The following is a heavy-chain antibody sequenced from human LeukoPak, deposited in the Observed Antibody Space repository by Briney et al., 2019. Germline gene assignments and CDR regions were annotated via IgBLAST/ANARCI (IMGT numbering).Heavy chain of an antibody. Sequence: ASVKVSCKASGYTFTSYGISWVRQAPGQGLEWMGWISAYNGNANYAQKLQGRVTMTTDTSTSIAYMELRSLRSDDTAVYYCARDALSYGDYPHWGQGTLVTVSS. CDR1: GYTFTSYG. D-gene: IGHD4-17*01. V-gene: IGHV1-18*01. CDR3: ARDALSYGDYPH. J-gene: IGHJ4*02. CDR2: ISAYNGNA.